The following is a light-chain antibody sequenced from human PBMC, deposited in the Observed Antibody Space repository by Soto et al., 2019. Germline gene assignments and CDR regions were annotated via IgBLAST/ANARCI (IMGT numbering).Light chain of an antibody. V-gene: IGLV2-14*01. Sequence: QSALTQPASVSGSPGQSITISCTGTSNDVGAFNFVSWYQQHPGKAPKVIIYEVSNRPSGVSNRFSGSKSGNTASLTISGLQAEDEAHYYCNSYTTTSARVFGGGTKLTVL. CDR1: SNDVGAFNF. CDR2: EVS. J-gene: IGLJ3*02. CDR3: NSYTTTSARV.